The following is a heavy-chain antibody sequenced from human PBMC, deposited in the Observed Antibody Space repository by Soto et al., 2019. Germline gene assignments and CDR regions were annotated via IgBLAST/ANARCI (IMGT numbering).Heavy chain of an antibody. J-gene: IGHJ4*02. D-gene: IGHD6-19*01. CDR1: GFTFSSYG. V-gene: IGHV3-30*18. CDR3: AKASLQWLVLSLDY. CDR2: ISYDGSNK. Sequence: GWSLRLSCAASGFTFSSYGMHWVRQAPGKGLEWVAVISYDGSNKYYADSVKGRFTISRDNSKNTLYLQMNSLRAEDTAVYYCAKASLQWLVLSLDYWGQGTLVTVSS.